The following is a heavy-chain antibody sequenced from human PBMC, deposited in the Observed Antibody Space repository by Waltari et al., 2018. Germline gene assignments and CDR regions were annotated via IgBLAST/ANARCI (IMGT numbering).Heavy chain of an antibody. V-gene: IGHV3-11*01. J-gene: IGHJ5*02. CDR1: GFTFSAYY. D-gene: IGHD5-18*01. CDR3: ARDRLDRAYRGFDP. CDR2: ISGSGNTI. Sequence: QVQLVESGGGLVKPGGSLRLSCAASGFTFSAYYMSWIRPAPGMGLEWLSYISGSGNTIYYADSVKGRFTISRDNAKNSLYLQMNSLTAEDTAVYYCARDRLDRAYRGFDPWGQGTLVIVSS.